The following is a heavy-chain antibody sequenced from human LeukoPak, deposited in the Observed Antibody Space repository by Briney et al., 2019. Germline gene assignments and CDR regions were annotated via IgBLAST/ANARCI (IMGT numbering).Heavy chain of an antibody. CDR2: ILGSGGST. D-gene: IGHD3-9*01. CDR1: GFTFSNYA. V-gene: IGHV3-23*01. J-gene: IGHJ4*02. Sequence: PGASLTLSCAASGFTFSNYAMSWVRQAPGKGLEWVSAILGSGGSTYYAGSVKGRFIVSRDNSKSTLYLQMNSLRAEDTALYYCAKWGDYDVSTGYYVPDYWGQGTLVTVSS. CDR3: AKWGDYDVSTGYYVPDY.